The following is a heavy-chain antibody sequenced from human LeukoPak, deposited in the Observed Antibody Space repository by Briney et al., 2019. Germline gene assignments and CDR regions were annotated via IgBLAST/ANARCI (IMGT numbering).Heavy chain of an antibody. Sequence: GGSLRLSCAASGFTFSSYSMNWVRQAPGKGLEWVSYISSSSSTIYYADSVKGRFTISRDNAKNSLYLQMNSLRAEDTAVYYCARAGDDYGGPRVDYWGQGTLVTVSS. V-gene: IGHV3-48*04. CDR1: GFTFSSYS. CDR3: ARAGDDYGGPRVDY. D-gene: IGHD4-23*01. CDR2: ISSSSSTI. J-gene: IGHJ4*02.